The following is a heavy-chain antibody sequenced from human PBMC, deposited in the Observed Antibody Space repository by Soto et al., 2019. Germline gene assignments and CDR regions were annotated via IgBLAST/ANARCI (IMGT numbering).Heavy chain of an antibody. D-gene: IGHD3-10*01. CDR1: GYMFTSYG. J-gene: IGHJ6*03. CDR2: ISVNNGNT. V-gene: IGHV1-18*01. Sequence: QVQLVQSGAELKKPGASAKVSCKASGYMFTSYGISWVRQAPGQGLEWMAWISVNNGNTNYAQKFQGRVTMTTDTSTNTAHMELRSLRYDDTAVYYCARFNGSGTNYYMGVWGKWTTVIVSS. CDR3: ARFNGSGTNYYMGV.